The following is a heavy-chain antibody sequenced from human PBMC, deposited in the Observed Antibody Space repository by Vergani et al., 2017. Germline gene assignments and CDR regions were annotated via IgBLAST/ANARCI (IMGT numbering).Heavy chain of an antibody. V-gene: IGHV3-23*01. CDR1: GFTFNHYA. D-gene: IGHD3-9*01. CDR3: ARYRHPDLTIFHYYYYGMDV. Sequence: EVQLLESGGDLVQPGGSLRLSCAASGFTFNHYAMNWVRQAPGKGLEWVSGISGSGGSTYYAGSVKGRFTISRDSSKNTLYLQMNSLSAGDTAVYYCARYRHPDLTIFHYYYYGMDVWGQXP. J-gene: IGHJ6*02. CDR2: ISGSGGST.